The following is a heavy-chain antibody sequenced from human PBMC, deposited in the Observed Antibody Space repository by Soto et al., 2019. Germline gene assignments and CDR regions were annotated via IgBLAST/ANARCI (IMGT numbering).Heavy chain of an antibody. CDR2: ISSSGSTK. D-gene: IGHD3-22*01. CDR3: ARDAYYHGNSGYYFYFDF. V-gene: IGHV3-48*03. Sequence: GGSLILSCAASGFTFSSYEMSWGRQAPGRGLEWVSYISSSGSTKYYADSVKGRFTTARDNAKNSLYLQMTSQRAEDTAVYYCARDAYYHGNSGYYFYFDFWGQGTLVTVSS. CDR1: GFTFSSYE. J-gene: IGHJ4*02.